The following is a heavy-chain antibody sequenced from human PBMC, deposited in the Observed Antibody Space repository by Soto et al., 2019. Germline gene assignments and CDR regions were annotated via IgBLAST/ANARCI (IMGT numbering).Heavy chain of an antibody. Sequence: QVQLVESGGGVVQPGRSLRLSCAASGFTFSSYGMHWVRQAPGKGLERVAVISYDGSNKYYADSVKGRFTISRDNSKNTLYLQMNSLRAEDTAVYYCAKDRVWVDWNGGFDYWGQGTLVTVSS. CDR2: ISYDGSNK. V-gene: IGHV3-30*18. J-gene: IGHJ4*02. CDR3: AKDRVWVDWNGGFDY. CDR1: GFTFSSYG. D-gene: IGHD1-1*01.